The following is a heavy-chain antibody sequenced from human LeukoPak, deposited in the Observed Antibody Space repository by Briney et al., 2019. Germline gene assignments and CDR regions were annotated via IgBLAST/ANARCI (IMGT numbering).Heavy chain of an antibody. J-gene: IGHJ4*02. CDR3: VRSRATSGGYYFAY. Sequence: GRSLRLSCAASGFTFSNYATHWVRQAPGKGLEWVAVISFDGSKKYYADSVKGQFTISRDDSKSTLYLQMNSLRAEDTALYYCVRSRATSGGYYFAYWGQGALVTVSS. V-gene: IGHV3-30*04. D-gene: IGHD3-16*01. CDR1: GFTFSNYA. CDR2: ISFDGSKK.